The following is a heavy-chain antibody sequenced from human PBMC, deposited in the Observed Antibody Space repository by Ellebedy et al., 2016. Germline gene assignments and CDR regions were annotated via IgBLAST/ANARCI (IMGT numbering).Heavy chain of an antibody. D-gene: IGHD4/OR15-4a*01. Sequence: SETLSLTCTVSGGSISSYYWSWIRQPPGKGLEWIGYIYYSGNTNYNPSLKSRVTISVDTSKNQFSLKLSSVTAADTAVYYCATVLDYEVYYYFGMDVWGQGTTVTVSS. J-gene: IGHJ6*02. CDR2: IYYSGNT. CDR1: GGSISSYY. V-gene: IGHV4-59*08. CDR3: ATVLDYEVYYYFGMDV.